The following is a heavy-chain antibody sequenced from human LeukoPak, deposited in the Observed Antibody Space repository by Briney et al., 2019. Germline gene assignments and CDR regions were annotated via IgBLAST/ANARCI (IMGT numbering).Heavy chain of an antibody. CDR1: GGSFSGYY. CDR3: ARGPRVEDCSGGSCYWNY. V-gene: IGHV4-34*01. D-gene: IGHD2-15*01. Sequence: SETLSLTCAVYGGSFSGYYWSWIRQPPGKGLEWIGEINHSGSTNYNPSLKSRVTISGDTSKNQFSLKLSSVTAADTAVYYCARGPRVEDCSGGSCYWNYWGQGALVTVSS. CDR2: INHSGST. J-gene: IGHJ4*02.